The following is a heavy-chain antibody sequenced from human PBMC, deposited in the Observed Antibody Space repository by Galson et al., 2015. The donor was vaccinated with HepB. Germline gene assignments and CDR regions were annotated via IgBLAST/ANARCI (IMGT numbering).Heavy chain of an antibody. V-gene: IGHV3-49*04. CDR1: FTFGDYA. CDR2: IRSKAYGGTT. J-gene: IGHJ4*02. CDR3: TLGYCSSTSCQPILF. D-gene: IGHD2-2*01. Sequence: FTFGDYAMSWVRQAPGKGLEWVGFIRSKAYGGTTEYAASVKGRFTISRDDSKSIAYLQMNSLKTEDTAVYYCTLGYCSSTSCQPILFWGQGTLATVSS.